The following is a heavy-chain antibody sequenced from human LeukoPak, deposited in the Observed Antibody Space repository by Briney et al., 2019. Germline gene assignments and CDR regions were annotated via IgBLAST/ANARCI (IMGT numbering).Heavy chain of an antibody. Sequence: GWSLRLSCPASGFTFSSHGMHWVRQAPGKGLEGVAFIWDDGSNKYYADSVKGRFTISRDNSKNPLYLQVNNLRAEDTAVYYCATSFLWEDAFDIWGQGTMVTVSS. J-gene: IGHJ3*02. CDR2: IWDDGSNK. D-gene: IGHD3-10*01. CDR3: ATSFLWEDAFDI. CDR1: GFTFSSHG. V-gene: IGHV3-30*02.